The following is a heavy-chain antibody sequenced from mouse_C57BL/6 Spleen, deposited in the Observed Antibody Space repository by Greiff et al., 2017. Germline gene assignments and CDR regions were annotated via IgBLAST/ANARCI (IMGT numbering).Heavy chain of an antibody. D-gene: IGHD1-1*01. V-gene: IGHV5-16*01. CDR1: GFTFSDYY. CDR3: ARDGGPRYGSSFYYATDD. CDR2: INYDVSST. Sequence: EVMLVESEGGLVQPGSSMKLSCTASGFTFSDYYMAWVRQVPEKGLEWVANINYDVSSTYSLDSLKSRFLISRDNAKNILYLQKSGLKSEDTATYYVARDGGPRYGSSFYYATDDWGQGTSVTGSS. J-gene: IGHJ4*01.